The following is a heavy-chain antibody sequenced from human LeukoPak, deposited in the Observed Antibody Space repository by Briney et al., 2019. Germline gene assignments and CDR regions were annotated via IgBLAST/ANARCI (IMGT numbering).Heavy chain of an antibody. V-gene: IGHV3-21*01. CDR3: ASERSDY. CDR1: GFTFSTYN. CDR2: ISSSSSYI. J-gene: IGHJ4*02. Sequence: PGGSLRLSCAASGFTFSTYNMNWVRQAPGKGLEWVSFISSSSSYIYYADSVKGRFTISRDNAKNSLYLQMNSLRAEDTAVYYCASERSDYWGQGTLVTVSS.